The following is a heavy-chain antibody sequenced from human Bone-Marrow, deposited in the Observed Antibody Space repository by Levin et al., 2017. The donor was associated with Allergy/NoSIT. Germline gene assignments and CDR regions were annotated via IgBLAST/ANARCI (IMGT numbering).Heavy chain of an antibody. CDR1: GGSINSGSYY. D-gene: IGHD2-2*01. Sequence: SETLSLTCTVSGGSINSGSYYWNWIRHPAGTTLEWIGRIYTSGSTDYNPSLKSRVTISVDTSKNQFSLNLSSVSAADTAVYYCARDGDVVVVPSARRGAFDIWGQGTMVTVSS. V-gene: IGHV4-61*02. J-gene: IGHJ3*02. CDR2: IYTSGST. CDR3: ARDGDVVVVPSARRGAFDI.